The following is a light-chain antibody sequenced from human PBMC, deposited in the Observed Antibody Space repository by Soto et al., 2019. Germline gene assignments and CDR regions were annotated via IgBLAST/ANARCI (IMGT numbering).Light chain of an antibody. CDR1: ENIRNY. CDR3: QQSYIVPYT. CDR2: VGS. Sequence: DIPMTQSPSSLSASVGDRVTISCRSSENIRNYLIWYRQKPGKAPELLMYVGSTLESGVPSRFSGSGFGTDFTLTIKSLQPEDFGVYYCQQSYIVPYTFGRGTSLDI. J-gene: IGKJ2*01. V-gene: IGKV1-39*01.